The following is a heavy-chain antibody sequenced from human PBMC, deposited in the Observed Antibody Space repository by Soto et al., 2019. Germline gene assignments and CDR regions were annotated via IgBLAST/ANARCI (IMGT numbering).Heavy chain of an antibody. V-gene: IGHV4-59*08. CDR2: ISYSGAT. D-gene: IGHD3-9*01. CDR3: ARGFAIDWYTYYFDY. Sequence: PSETLSLTCTVSGASISGYHWSWIRQSPGKGLECLGYISYSGATNYNPSLKGRVTMSIDTSKNQFSLQLNSVTAADTAVYYCARGFAIDWYTYYFDYWGQGPLVTVSS. J-gene: IGHJ4*02. CDR1: GASISGYH.